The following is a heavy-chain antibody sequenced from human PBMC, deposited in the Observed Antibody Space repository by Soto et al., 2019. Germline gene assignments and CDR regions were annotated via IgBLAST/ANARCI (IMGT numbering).Heavy chain of an antibody. J-gene: IGHJ4*02. CDR3: ATVLDSGITFGGVYDY. D-gene: IGHD3-16*01. Sequence: ASVKVSCKVSGYTLTELSMHWVRQAPGKGLEWMGGFDPEDGETIYAQKFQGRVTMTEDTSTDTAYMELSSLRSEDTAVYYCATVLDSGITFGGVYDYWGQGTLVTVSS. V-gene: IGHV1-24*01. CDR1: GYTLTELS. CDR2: FDPEDGET.